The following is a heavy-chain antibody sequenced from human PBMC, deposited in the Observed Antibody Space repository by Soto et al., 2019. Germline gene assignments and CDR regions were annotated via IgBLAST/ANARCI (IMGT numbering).Heavy chain of an antibody. CDR3: ASAGRSCIGGSCTHKYFYGMDV. CDR1: GFTFSRFW. D-gene: IGHD2-15*01. J-gene: IGHJ6*02. Sequence: EVQLVESGGGLVQRGGSLRVSCAASGFTFSRFWMHWVRQAPGMGLVWVSRINSDGSSTNYADSVKGRFTISRDNAKNTLYLQMNSLRVEDTAVYYCASAGRSCIGGSCTHKYFYGMDVWGQGTTVTVSS. CDR2: INSDGSST. V-gene: IGHV3-74*01.